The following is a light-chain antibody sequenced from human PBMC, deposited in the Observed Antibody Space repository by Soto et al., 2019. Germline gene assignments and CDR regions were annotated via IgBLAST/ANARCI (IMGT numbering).Light chain of an antibody. CDR2: DAF. V-gene: IGKV3-20*01. CDR3: QQYANSRT. Sequence: EIVLTQSPGTLSLSPGERVTLSCRASQSVTNNFLAWYQQKPGQAPRLLIYDAFSRVTGVPDRFSGSGSGTDVTLTISRLEPEDFAVYYGQQYANSRTFGLGTRVEIK. CDR1: QSVTNNF. J-gene: IGKJ1*01.